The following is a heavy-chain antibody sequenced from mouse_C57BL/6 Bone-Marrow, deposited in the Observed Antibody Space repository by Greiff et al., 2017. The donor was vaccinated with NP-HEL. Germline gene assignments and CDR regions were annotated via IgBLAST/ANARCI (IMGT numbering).Heavy chain of an antibody. CDR2: IDPNSGGT. CDR1: GYTFTSYL. V-gene: IGHV1-72*01. J-gene: IGHJ2*01. Sequence: QVHVKQSGAELVKPGASVKLSCKASGYTFTSYLMHWVKQRPGRGLEWIGGIDPNSGGTKYNEKFKSKATLTVDKPSSTAYMQLNSLTSEDSAVYYCARYYYGSSSFDYWGQGTTLTVSS. CDR3: ARYYYGSSSFDY. D-gene: IGHD1-1*01.